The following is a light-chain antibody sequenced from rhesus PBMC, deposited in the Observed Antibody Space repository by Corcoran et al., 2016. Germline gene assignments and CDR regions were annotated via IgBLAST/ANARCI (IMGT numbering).Light chain of an antibody. V-gene: IGLV2-32*02. CDR1: SSDIGGYNY. Sequence: QAALTQPRSVSGSPGQSVTISCTGTSSDIGGYNYVSWYQQHPGTAPKLMIYEVSKRPSGVPDRFSGSKSGNPASLTISGLQAEDEADYYCSSYAGSNTSIFGAGTRLTVL. CDR3: SSYAGSNTSI. CDR2: EVS. J-gene: IGLJ1*01.